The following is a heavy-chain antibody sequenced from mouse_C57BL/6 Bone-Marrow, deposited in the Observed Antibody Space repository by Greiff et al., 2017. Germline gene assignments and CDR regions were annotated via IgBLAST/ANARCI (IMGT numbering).Heavy chain of an antibody. CDR1: GFTFSSYG. D-gene: IGHD1-1*01. Sequence: EVQVVESGGDLVKPGGSLKLSCAASGFTFSSYGMSWVRQTPDKRLEWVATISSGGSYTYYPDSVKGRFTISRDNAKNTLYLQMSSLKSEDTAMYYCARRYYGSSYDYYAMDYWGQGTSVTVSS. V-gene: IGHV5-6*01. CDR3: ARRYYGSSYDYYAMDY. J-gene: IGHJ4*01. CDR2: ISSGGSYT.